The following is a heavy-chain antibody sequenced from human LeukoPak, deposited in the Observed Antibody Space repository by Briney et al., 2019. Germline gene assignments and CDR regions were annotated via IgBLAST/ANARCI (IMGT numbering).Heavy chain of an antibody. CDR2: ITPSSGGT. CDR3: AKVASTTRRHDAFDI. V-gene: IGHV1-2*02. D-gene: IGHD1-1*01. Sequence: ASVKVSCKASGGTFSSYAISWVRQAPGQGLEWMGWITPSSGGTIYAQKFQGRVTMTRDMSISTAYMELSRLRSDDTAVYYCAKVASTTRRHDAFDIWGQGTLVTVSS. CDR1: GGTFSSYA. J-gene: IGHJ3*02.